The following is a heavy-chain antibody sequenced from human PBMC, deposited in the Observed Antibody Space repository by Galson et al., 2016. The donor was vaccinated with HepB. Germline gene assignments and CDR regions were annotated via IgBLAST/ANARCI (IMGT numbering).Heavy chain of an antibody. CDR1: GYTFSSYG. Sequence: SVKVSCKASGYTFSSYGISWVRQAPGQGLEWMGWISASNGNTNYAQKLQGRVTMTTDISTRTAYMELRSLGSDDTAVYYCARDSSTGWYVPYYNYGMDVWGQGTTVTVSS. J-gene: IGHJ6*02. CDR2: ISASNGNT. CDR3: ARDSSTGWYVPYYNYGMDV. V-gene: IGHV1-18*04. D-gene: IGHD6-19*01.